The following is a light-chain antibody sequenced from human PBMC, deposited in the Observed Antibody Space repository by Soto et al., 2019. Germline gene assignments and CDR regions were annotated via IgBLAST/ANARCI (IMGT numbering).Light chain of an antibody. CDR2: GAS. V-gene: IGKV3D-15*01. CDR1: QSVSDN. CDR3: QQYNNWPPYT. J-gene: IGKJ2*01. Sequence: EIVMTQSPATLSVSPGERATLSCRASQSVSDNLVWYQQKPGQAPRLLIYGASTRATGIPARFSGSGSGTEVTLTISSLQSEDFAVYYCQQYNNWPPYTFGQGTKLEIK.